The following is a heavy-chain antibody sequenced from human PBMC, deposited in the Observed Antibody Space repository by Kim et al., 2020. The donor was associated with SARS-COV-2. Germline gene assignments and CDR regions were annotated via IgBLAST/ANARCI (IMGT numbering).Heavy chain of an antibody. J-gene: IGHJ4*02. D-gene: IGHD6-19*01. Sequence: SVTSRFTVPRDNSTNTLFLQIDSLRVEDTAVYYCAREGHSSGRAGSFDYWGQGTLVTVSS. CDR3: AREGHSSGRAGSFDY. V-gene: IGHV3-53*05.